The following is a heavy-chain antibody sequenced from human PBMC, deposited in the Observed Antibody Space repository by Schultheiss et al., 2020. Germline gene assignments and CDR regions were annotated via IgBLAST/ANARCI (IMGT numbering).Heavy chain of an antibody. Sequence: SETLSLTCTVSGGSISSYYWSWIRQLPGKGLEWIGYIYYSGSTNYNPSLKSRVTISVDTSKNQFSLKLSSVTAADTAVYYCARGSDVDTAMVTKRYYYYCDMDVWGKGTTVTVAS. V-gene: IGHV4-59*01. CDR2: IYYSGST. CDR3: ARGSDVDTAMVTKRYYYYCDMDV. D-gene: IGHD5-18*01. J-gene: IGHJ6*03. CDR1: GGSISSYY.